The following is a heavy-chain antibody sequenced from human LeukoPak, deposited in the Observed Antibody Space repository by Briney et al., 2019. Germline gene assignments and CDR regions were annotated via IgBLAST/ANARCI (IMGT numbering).Heavy chain of an antibody. CDR1: GYTFTRFY. CDR3: ARVGVIRYYYYMDV. V-gene: IGHV1-46*01. D-gene: IGHD3-22*01. CDR2: INPSGGSG. J-gene: IGHJ6*03. Sequence: EASVKVSCKASGYTFTRFYIHWVRQAPGQGLEWMGIINPSGGSGNNAQKFQGRVTMTRDMSTSTAYMELRSLRSDDTAVYYCARVGVIRYYYYMDVWGKGTTVTISS.